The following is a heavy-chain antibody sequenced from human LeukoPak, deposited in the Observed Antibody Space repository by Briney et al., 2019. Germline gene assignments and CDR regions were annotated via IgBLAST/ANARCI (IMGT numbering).Heavy chain of an antibody. CDR3: ARASLWSDDSSGYYYFDY. CDR2: IYHSGST. J-gene: IGHJ4*02. V-gene: IGHV4-38-2*02. CDR1: GYSISSGYY. Sequence: PSETLSLTCTVSGYSISSGYYWGWIRQPPGKGLEWIGSIYHSGSTYYNPSLKSRVTISVDTSKNQFSLKLSSVTAADTAVYYCARASLWSDDSSGYYYFDYWGQGTLVIVSS. D-gene: IGHD3-22*01.